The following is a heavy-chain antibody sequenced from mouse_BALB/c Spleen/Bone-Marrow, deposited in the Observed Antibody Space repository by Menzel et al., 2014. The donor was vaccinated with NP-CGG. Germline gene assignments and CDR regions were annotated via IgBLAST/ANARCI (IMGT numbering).Heavy chain of an antibody. J-gene: IGHJ4*01. CDR1: GYTFTDYA. CDR3: ARDAMDY. V-gene: IGHV1S137*01. CDR2: ISTYYGDA. Sequence: VKLQESGAELVRPGVSVKISCKGSGYTFTDYAMHWVKPSHAKSLEWIGVISTYYGDASYNQKFKGKATMTVDKSSSTAYMELARLTSEDAAIYYCARDAMDYWGQGTSVTVSS.